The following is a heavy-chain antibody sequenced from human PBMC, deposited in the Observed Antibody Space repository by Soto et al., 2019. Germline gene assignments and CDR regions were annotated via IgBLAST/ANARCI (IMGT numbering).Heavy chain of an antibody. CDR2: IYHSGST. CDR1: GGSFSGYY. D-gene: IGHD6-6*01. CDR3: ARGYGQLVRTPLDV. Sequence: KPSETLSLTCAVYGGSFSGYYWTWIRQTPGKGLEWIGEIYHSGSTNYNPSLKSRVTISVDTSKNQFSLKLGSVTAADTAVYYCARGYGQLVRTPLDVWGQGTTVTVSS. J-gene: IGHJ6*02. V-gene: IGHV4-34*01.